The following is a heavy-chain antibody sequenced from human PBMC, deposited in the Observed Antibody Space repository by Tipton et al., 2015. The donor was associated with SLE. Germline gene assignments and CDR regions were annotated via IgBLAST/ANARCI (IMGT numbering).Heavy chain of an antibody. CDR3: ARDRGDCGGDCYSWY. J-gene: IGHJ4*02. V-gene: IGHV3-21*01. CDR1: GFTFSSYS. Sequence: SLRLSCAASGFTFSSYSMNWVRQAPGKGLEWVSPISSSSSYIYYADSVKGRFTISRDNAKNSLYLQMNSLRAEDTAVYYCARDRGDCGGDCYSWYWGQGTLVTVSS. CDR2: ISSSSSYI. D-gene: IGHD2-21*01.